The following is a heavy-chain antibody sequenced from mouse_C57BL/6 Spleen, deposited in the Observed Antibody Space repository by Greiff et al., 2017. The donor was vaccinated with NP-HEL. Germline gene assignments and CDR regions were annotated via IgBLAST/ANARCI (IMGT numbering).Heavy chain of an antibody. CDR1: GYTFTSYW. D-gene: IGHD2-4*01. Sequence: QVQLQQPGTELVKPGASVKLSCKASGYTFTSYWMHWVKQRPGQGLEWIGNINPSNGGTNYNEKFKSKATLTVDKSSSTAYMQLSSLTSEDTAVYYCARSGGYDYCYFGYWGQGTTLTVSS. CDR3: ARSGGYDYCYFGY. CDR2: INPSNGGT. V-gene: IGHV1-53*01. J-gene: IGHJ2*01.